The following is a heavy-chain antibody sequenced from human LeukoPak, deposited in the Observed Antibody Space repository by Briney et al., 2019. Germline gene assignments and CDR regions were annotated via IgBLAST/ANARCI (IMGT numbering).Heavy chain of an antibody. CDR3: ARVELLYDSRYYYGMDV. D-gene: IGHD3-22*01. V-gene: IGHV4-59*13. Sequence: SETLSLTCTVSGDSITTYYWTWIRQPPGKGLEWIGYIYYSGTTNYNPSLKSRVTISIDTSRNQVSLKLSSVTAADTAVYYCARVELLYDSRYYYGMDVWGQGTTVTVSS. CDR1: GDSITTYY. CDR2: IYYSGTT. J-gene: IGHJ6*02.